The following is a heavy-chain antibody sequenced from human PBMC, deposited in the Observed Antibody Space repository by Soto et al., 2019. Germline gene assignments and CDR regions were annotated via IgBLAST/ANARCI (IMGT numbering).Heavy chain of an antibody. D-gene: IGHD3-22*01. CDR2: FDPEDGET. J-gene: IGHJ4*02. CDR1: GYTLTELS. V-gene: IGHV1-24*01. Sequence: ASVKVSFKVSGYTLTELSMHWVRQAPGKGLEWMGGFDPEDGETIYAQKFQGRVTMTEDTSTDTAYMELSSLRSEDTAVYYCATVGYYDSSGYYTYYFDYWGQGTLVTVSS. CDR3: ATVGYYDSSGYYTYYFDY.